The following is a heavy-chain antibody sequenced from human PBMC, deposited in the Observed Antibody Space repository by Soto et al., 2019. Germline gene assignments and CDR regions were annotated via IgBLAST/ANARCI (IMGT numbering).Heavy chain of an antibody. CDR3: ERGGIGGVTGNGFDP. CDR1: GFTFSSHD. V-gene: IGHV3-13*01. J-gene: IGHJ5*02. D-gene: IGHD3-16*01. CDR2: IESDGDA. Sequence: GGSLRLSCTASGFTFSSHDMHWVRQVTGKGLEWVSGIESDGDAKYLASVKGRFSISRENAKNSLHLQMNSLRAEDTAVYYCERGGIGGVTGNGFDPGGQGTLVTFPS.